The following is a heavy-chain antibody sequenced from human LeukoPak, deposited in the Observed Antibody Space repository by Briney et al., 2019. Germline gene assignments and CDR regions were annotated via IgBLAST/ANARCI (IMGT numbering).Heavy chain of an antibody. CDR2: INLDGSDK. V-gene: IGHV3-7*03. CDR1: GFTFSNCW. D-gene: IGHD3-9*01. J-gene: IGHJ4*02. Sequence: GGSLRLSCAASGFTFSNCWMSWVRQAPGKGLEWVANINLDGSDKRYVDSVRGRFTISRDNAKNSLYLQLKNLRAEDTAVYYCARETSRYFDWIDYRGVGTLVTVSS. CDR3: ARETSRYFDWIDY.